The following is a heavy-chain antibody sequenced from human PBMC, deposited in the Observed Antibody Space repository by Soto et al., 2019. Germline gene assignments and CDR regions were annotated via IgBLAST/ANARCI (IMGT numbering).Heavy chain of an antibody. V-gene: IGHV3-74*01. CDR3: ARAVGWFGELIDAFDI. J-gene: IGHJ3*02. Sequence: EVQLVESGGGLVQPGGSLRLSCAASGFTFSSYWMHWVRQAPGKGLVWVSRINSDGSSTSYADSVKGRFIISRDNAKNTLYLQMNSLRAEDTAVYYCARAVGWFGELIDAFDIWGQGTMVTVSS. CDR1: GFTFSSYW. D-gene: IGHD3-10*01. CDR2: INSDGSST.